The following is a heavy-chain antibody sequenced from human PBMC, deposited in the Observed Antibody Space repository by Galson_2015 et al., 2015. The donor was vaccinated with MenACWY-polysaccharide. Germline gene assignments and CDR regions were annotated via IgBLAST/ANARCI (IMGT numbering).Heavy chain of an antibody. D-gene: IGHD1-26*01. V-gene: IGHV4-4*07. CDR1: GASISDYY. J-gene: IGHJ6*02. CDR3: ARARGSPRGYGMDV. Sequence: ETLSLTCTVSGASISDYYWSWIRQPAGKGMEWIGRMFTSGRTNYNPSLKSRVTMSVGTSNNQFSLKVTSVTAADTAVYYCARARGSPRGYGMDVWGQGTTVTVSS. CDR2: MFTSGRT.